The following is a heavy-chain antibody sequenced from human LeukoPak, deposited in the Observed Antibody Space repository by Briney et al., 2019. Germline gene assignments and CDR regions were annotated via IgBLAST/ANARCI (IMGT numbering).Heavy chain of an antibody. V-gene: IGHV4-61*01. CDR1: GGSVSSGSYY. Sequence: SETLSLTCTVSGGSVSSGSYYWSWIRQPPGKGLEWIGYIYYSGSTNYNPSLESRVTISVDTSKNQFSLKLSSVTAADTAVYYCAREDYWGQGTLVTVSS. J-gene: IGHJ4*02. CDR2: IYYSGST. CDR3: AREDY.